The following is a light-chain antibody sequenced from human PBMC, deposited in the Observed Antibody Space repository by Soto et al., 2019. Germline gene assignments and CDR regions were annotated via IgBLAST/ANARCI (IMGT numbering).Light chain of an antibody. CDR3: QQYNSSPLT. CDR1: QSIGAS. J-gene: IGKJ4*01. V-gene: IGKV1-5*03. Sequence: DIQMTQSPSTLYASVGDRVTITCRASQSIGASLAWFQQKPGKAPNLLIYKASSLESGVPSRFSGSGSGTEFTLTIITLQPDDFATYSCQQYNSSPLTFGGGTKVEIK. CDR2: KAS.